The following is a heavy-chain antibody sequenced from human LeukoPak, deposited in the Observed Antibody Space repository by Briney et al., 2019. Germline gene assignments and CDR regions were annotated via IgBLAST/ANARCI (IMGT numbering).Heavy chain of an antibody. CDR2: TRPDGSEK. V-gene: IGHV3-7*04. D-gene: IGHD3-22*01. J-gene: IGHJ4*02. CDR1: GFTFSNYY. CDR3: ARPNGYSSGSYYDLTWDY. Sequence: GGSLRLSCEASGFTFSNYYMTWVRQAPGRGLEWVANTRPDGSEKYYVDSVRGRFTISRDNAKNSLYLQMNSLRAEDTAVYYCARPNGYSSGSYYDLTWDYWGQGTLVTVPS.